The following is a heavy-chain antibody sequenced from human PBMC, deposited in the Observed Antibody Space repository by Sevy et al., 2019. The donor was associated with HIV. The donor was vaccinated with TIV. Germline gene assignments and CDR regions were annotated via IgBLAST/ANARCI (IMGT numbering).Heavy chain of an antibody. V-gene: IGHV1-18*01. Sequence: ASVKVSCKASGYTFVSYGISWVRQAPGRGLEWLGWINPHSGGTKYDQKFRDRVTLTTDVFTNTANMELRSLRSDDTAVYYCAREDQDADSWGQGTLVTVSS. CDR3: AREDQDADS. CDR1: GYTFVSYG. J-gene: IGHJ4*02. CDR2: INPHSGGT.